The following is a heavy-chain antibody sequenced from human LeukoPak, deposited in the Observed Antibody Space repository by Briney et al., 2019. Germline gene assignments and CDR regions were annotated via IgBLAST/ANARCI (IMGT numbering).Heavy chain of an antibody. CDR1: GGTFSSYA. Sequence: ASVKVSCKASGGTFSSYAISWVRQAPGQGLEWMGWINTNTGNPTYAQGFTGRFVFSLDTSVSTAYLQISSLKAEDTAVYYCARDADSSGYYHWFDPWGQGTLVTVSS. D-gene: IGHD3-22*01. CDR3: ARDADSSGYYHWFDP. CDR2: INTNTGNP. J-gene: IGHJ5*02. V-gene: IGHV7-4-1*02.